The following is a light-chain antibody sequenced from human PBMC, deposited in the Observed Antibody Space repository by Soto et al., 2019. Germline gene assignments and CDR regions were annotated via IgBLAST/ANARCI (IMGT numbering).Light chain of an antibody. V-gene: IGKV1-39*01. J-gene: IGKJ2*01. Sequence: MQMTQSPSDMSAYVGDSDNITCRSSQNIRNYLNWYQQRPGKTPNLLLYAASTLRGGVPPTFSGRGSGTVFTLTINSLQPEDFATYYCQQNHSTSSYTFGQGTQLDIK. CDR2: AAS. CDR1: QNIRNY. CDR3: QQNHSTSSYT.